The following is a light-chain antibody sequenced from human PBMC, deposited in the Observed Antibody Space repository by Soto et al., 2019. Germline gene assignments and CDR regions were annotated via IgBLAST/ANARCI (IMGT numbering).Light chain of an antibody. CDR3: QKFRAVST. CDR2: AAS. V-gene: IGKV1-27*01. Sequence: DIQMTQSPSSLSASVGDRVTITFRASQAMYNYLAWYQQKPGKGPTLLISAASTLQSGVPFRFSGSGSGTDFTLTSRSLQAEAVSTYYGQKFRAVSTFGGGTKVEI. CDR1: QAMYNY. J-gene: IGKJ4*01.